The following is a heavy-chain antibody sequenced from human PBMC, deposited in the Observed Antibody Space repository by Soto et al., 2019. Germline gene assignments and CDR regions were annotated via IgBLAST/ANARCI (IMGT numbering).Heavy chain of an antibody. J-gene: IGHJ6*03. CDR1: GYTFTSYG. V-gene: IGHV1-18*01. Sequence: ASVKVSCKASGYTFTSYGISWVRQAPGQGLEWMGWISAYNGNTNYAQKLQGRVTMTTDTSTSTAYMELRSLRSDDTAVYYCATKHSSSWYGVEDYYYYMDVWGKGTTVTVSS. D-gene: IGHD6-13*01. CDR2: ISAYNGNT. CDR3: ATKHSSSWYGVEDYYYYMDV.